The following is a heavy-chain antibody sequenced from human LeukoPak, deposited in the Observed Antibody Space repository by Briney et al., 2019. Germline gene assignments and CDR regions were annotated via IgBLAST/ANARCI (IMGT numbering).Heavy chain of an antibody. D-gene: IGHD3-10*01. J-gene: IGHJ3*02. CDR1: GFTFTNYG. CDR2: IRYDGSNK. Sequence: GGSLRLSCAASGFTFTNYGMHWVRQAPGKGLEWVAFIRYDGSNKYYADSVKGRFTISRDNSKNMLYLQMNSLRAEDTAVYYCAPVWFGELPDAFDIWGQGTMVTVSS. CDR3: APVWFGELPDAFDI. V-gene: IGHV3-30*02.